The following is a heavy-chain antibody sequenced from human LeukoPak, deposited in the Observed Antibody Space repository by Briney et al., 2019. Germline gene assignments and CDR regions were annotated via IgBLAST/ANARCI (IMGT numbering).Heavy chain of an antibody. CDR1: GFTFSTYA. CDR3: AKAGLCSGDSCYYFDY. J-gene: IGHJ4*02. D-gene: IGHD2-15*01. V-gene: IGHV3-23*01. CDR2: ISGSGGFT. Sequence: PGGSLRLSCAASGFTFSTYAMRWVRQAPGKGLEWVSAISGSGGFTVYADSVKGRITVSRDNSKNTLYLQMNSLRAEDTAIYYCAKAGLCSGDSCYYFDYWGQGTLVTVSS.